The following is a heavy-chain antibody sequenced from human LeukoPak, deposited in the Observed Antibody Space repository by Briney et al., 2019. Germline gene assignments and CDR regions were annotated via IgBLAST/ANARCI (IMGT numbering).Heavy chain of an antibody. J-gene: IGHJ3*02. V-gene: IGHV3-21*01. Sequence: GGSLRLSCAASGFIFRNYAMSWVRQAPGKGPEWVSSISSSSSYIYYADSVKGRFTISRDNAKNSLYLQMNSLRAEDTAVYYCARDTPNGDYVDAFDIWGQGTMVTVSS. CDR1: GFIFRNYA. D-gene: IGHD4-17*01. CDR3: ARDTPNGDYVDAFDI. CDR2: ISSSSSYI.